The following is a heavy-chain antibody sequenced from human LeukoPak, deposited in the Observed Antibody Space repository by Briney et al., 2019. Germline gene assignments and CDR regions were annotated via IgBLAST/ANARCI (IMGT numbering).Heavy chain of an antibody. V-gene: IGHV1-2*02. CDR1: GYTFTGYY. CDR3: ARGHDDFWSGYSLGSI. J-gene: IGHJ6*04. D-gene: IGHD3-3*01. Sequence: ASVKVSCKASGYTFTGYYMHWVRQAPGQGLEWMGWINPNSGGTNYAQKFQGRVTMTRDTSISTAYMELSRLRSDDTAVYYCARGHDDFWSGYSLGSIWGKGTTVTVSS. CDR2: INPNSGGT.